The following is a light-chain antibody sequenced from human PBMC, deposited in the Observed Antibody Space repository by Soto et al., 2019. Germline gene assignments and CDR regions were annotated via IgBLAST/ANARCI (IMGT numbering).Light chain of an antibody. J-gene: IGLJ1*01. CDR1: SSNIGNNY. V-gene: IGLV1-51*01. Sequence: QSVLTQPPSVSAAPGQKVTISCSGSSSNIGNNYVSWYQQLPGTAPKVLIYDNNSRPSGIPDRFSGSKSGTSATLGITGLQTGDEADYYCGTWDNSLSAYVFGTGTKVT. CDR3: GTWDNSLSAYV. CDR2: DNN.